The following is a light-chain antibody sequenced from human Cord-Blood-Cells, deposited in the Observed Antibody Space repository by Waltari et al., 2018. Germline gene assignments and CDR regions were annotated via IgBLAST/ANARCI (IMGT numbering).Light chain of an antibody. CDR2: SNN. CDR3: AAWDDSLNGPV. J-gene: IGLJ3*02. CDR1: SPNIGSNT. V-gene: IGLV1-44*01. Sequence: QSVLTQPPSASGTPGQRVTISCSGSSPNIGSNTVNWYQQLPATAPKLLIYSNNQRPSGVPDRFSGSKSGTSASLAISGLQSEDEADYYCAAWDDSLNGPVFGGGTKLTVL.